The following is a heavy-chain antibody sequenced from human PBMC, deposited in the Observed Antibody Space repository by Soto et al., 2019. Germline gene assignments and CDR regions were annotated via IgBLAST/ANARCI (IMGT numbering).Heavy chain of an antibody. J-gene: IGHJ6*02. CDR2: MYNTGST. Sequence: QVQLQESGPGLVKPSETLSLTCTVSGGSISGYYWSWIRQPPGKGLEWIGYMYNTGSTVYNPSFKSRVHISVDTSKYQFSLKLNSVTAADTAVYYCARDLWGYCGTDCYPLDVWGQGTTVTVSS. V-gene: IGHV4-59*01. CDR3: ARDLWGYCGTDCYPLDV. D-gene: IGHD2-21*02. CDR1: GGSISGYY.